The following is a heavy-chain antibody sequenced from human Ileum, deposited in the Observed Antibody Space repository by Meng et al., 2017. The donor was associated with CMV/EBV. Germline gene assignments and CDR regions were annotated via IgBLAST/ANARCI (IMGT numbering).Heavy chain of an antibody. D-gene: IGHD6-19*01. CDR2: IYSDGSNT. V-gene: IGHV3-23*03. Sequence: CGACGFTVSSYAMTWVRQAQGKGLEWVSIIYSDGSNTYYADSVKGRFTMSRDNSRNTLYLQMNSLRAEDTAIYYCAKHSTGWYYFDHWGQGTLVTVSS. J-gene: IGHJ4*02. CDR1: GFTVSSYA. CDR3: AKHSTGWYYFDH.